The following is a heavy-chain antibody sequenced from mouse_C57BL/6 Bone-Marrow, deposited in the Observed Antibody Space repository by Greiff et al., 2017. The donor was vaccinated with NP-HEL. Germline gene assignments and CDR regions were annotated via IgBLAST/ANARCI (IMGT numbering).Heavy chain of an antibody. D-gene: IGHD2-4*01. CDR2: IYPRSGNT. CDR1: GYTFTSYG. V-gene: IGHV1-81*01. Sequence: VQLQESGAELARPGASVKLSCKASGYTFTSYGISWVKQRTGQGLEWIGEIYPRSGNTYYNEKFKGKATLTADKSSSTAYMELRSQTSEDSAVYFCAGGYYDYDGAMDYWGQGTAVTVSS. J-gene: IGHJ4*01. CDR3: AGGYYDYDGAMDY.